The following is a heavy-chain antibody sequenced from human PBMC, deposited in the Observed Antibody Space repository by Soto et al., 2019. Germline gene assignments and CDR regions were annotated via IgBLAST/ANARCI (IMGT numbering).Heavy chain of an antibody. CDR2: IYPGDSDT. CDR3: ARHYDFWSGYHNWFDP. V-gene: IGHV5-51*01. Sequence: GESLKISCKGSGYSFTSYWIGWVRQMPGKGLEWMGIIYPGDSDTRYSPSFQGQVTISAAKSISTAYLQWSSLKASDTAMYYCARHYDFWSGYHNWFDPWGQGTLVTVSS. J-gene: IGHJ5*02. CDR1: GYSFTSYW. D-gene: IGHD3-3*01.